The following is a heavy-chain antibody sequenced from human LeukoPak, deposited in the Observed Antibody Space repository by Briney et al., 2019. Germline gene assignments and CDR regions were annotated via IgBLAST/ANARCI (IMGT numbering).Heavy chain of an antibody. CDR2: IYTSGST. V-gene: IGHV4-4*07. J-gene: IGHJ6*03. D-gene: IGHD1-26*01. CDR3: ARGWELLGGYYMDV. Sequence: NPSETLSLTCTVSGGSISSYYWSWIRQPAGKGLEWIGRIYTSGSTNYNPSLKSRVTMSVDTSKNQFSLKLSSVTAADTAVYYCARGWELLGGYYMDVWGKGTTVTVSS. CDR1: GGSISSYY.